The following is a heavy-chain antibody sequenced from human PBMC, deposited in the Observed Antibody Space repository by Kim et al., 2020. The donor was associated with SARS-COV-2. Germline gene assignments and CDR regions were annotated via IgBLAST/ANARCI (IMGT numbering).Heavy chain of an antibody. CDR2: ISYDGSNK. V-gene: IGHV3-30*18. D-gene: IGHD6-19*01. J-gene: IGHJ1*01. Sequence: GGSLRLSCAASGFTFSSYGMHWVRQAPGKGLEWVAVISYDGSNKYYADSVKGRFTISRDNSKNTLYLQMNSLRAEDTAVYYCAKGSRVEQWLVREYFQHWGQGTLVTVSS. CDR3: AKGSRVEQWLVREYFQH. CDR1: GFTFSSYG.